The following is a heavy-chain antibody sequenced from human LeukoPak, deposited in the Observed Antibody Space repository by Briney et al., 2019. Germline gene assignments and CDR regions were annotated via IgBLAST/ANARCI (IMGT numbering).Heavy chain of an antibody. CDR3: ARALGYCSGGSCTRGYNWFDP. CDR2: INHSGST. V-gene: IGHV4-34*01. D-gene: IGHD2-15*01. CDR1: GGSFSGYY. Sequence: SETLSLTCAVYGGSFSGYYWSWIRQPPGKGLEWIGEINHSGSTNYNPSLKSRVTISVDTSKNQFSLKLSSVTTADTAVYYCARALGYCSGGSCTRGYNWFDPWGQGTLVTVPS. J-gene: IGHJ5*02.